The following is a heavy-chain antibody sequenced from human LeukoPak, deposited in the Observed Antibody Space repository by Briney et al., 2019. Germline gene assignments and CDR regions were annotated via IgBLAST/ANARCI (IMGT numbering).Heavy chain of an antibody. J-gene: IGHJ4*02. CDR1: GYTLTDFC. CDR3: ATLDSHYDNSERPLVPD. V-gene: IGHV1-24*01. Sequence: GASVKVSCTVSGYTLTDFCMHWVRQAPGKGLEWMGGFNREDDEAIYAPPVQGRVTITEDTSTDTAYMELSTLRSEDTAVYYCATLDSHYDNSERPLVPDGGQGTLVTAPS. D-gene: IGHD3-22*01. CDR2: FNREDDEA.